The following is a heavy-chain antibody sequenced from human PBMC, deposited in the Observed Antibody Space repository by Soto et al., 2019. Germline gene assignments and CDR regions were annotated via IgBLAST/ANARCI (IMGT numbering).Heavy chain of an antibody. CDR2: IYWNDDK. J-gene: IGHJ4*02. V-gene: IGHV2-5*01. D-gene: IGHD6-6*01. CDR3: AYQGGSSSQEGLGY. Sequence: SGPTLVNPAQTLTLTCTFSGFSLSTSGVGVGWIRQPPGKALEWLALIYWNDDKRYSPSLKSRLTITKDTSKNQVVLTMTNMDPVDTATYYCAYQGGSSSQEGLGYWGQGTLVTVS. CDR1: GFSLSTSGVG.